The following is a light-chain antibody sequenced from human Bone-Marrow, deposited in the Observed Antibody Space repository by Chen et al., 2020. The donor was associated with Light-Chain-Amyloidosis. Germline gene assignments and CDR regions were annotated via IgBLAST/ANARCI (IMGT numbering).Light chain of an antibody. Sequence: QSALTQPAAVSGSPGQSITISCTGTSSDVGGDNHVSWYQQPPDKAPKLMIYEVTNRHSWVPDRFSGSKSDNTASLTISGLQTEDEADYFCSSYTITNTLVFGSGTRVTVL. CDR1: SSDVGGDNH. V-gene: IGLV2-14*01. CDR2: EVT. J-gene: IGLJ1*01. CDR3: SSYTITNTLV.